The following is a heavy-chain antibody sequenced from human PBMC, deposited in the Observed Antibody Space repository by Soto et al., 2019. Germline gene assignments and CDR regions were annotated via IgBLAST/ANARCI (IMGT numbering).Heavy chain of an antibody. CDR1: GFTFRNAW. CDR3: TTGGRPWYYYYSRDV. CDR2: LKSKVDGGTT. V-gene: IGHV3-15*01. J-gene: IGHJ6*02. Sequence: GGSLRLSCAASGFTFRNAWMSWVRQAPGKGLEWVGRLKSKVDGGTTEYAASVKGRFTMSRDDSMDTFYLQMNRLKTEDTAVYYCTTGGRPWYYYYSRDVWGQGTTVTVSS. D-gene: IGHD6-6*01.